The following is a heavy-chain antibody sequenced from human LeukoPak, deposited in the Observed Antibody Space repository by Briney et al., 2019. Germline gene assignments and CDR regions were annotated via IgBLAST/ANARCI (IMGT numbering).Heavy chain of an antibody. CDR1: GYTFRNFG. V-gene: IGHV1-18*01. CDR3: ARDINTAMVTGDAFDI. D-gene: IGHD5-18*01. J-gene: IGHJ3*02. CDR2: ISTYNGNT. Sequence: ASVKVSCKTSGYTFRNFGINWVRQAPGPGLEWMGWISTYNGNTNYAQKFQGRATMTTDTSTSTAYMELRSLRSDDTAAYYCARDINTAMVTGDAFDIWGQGTKITVSS.